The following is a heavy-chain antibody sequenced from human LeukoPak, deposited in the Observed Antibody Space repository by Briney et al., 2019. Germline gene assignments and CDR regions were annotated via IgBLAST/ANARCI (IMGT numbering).Heavy chain of an antibody. J-gene: IGHJ4*02. CDR3: ARPLVGTGYSSSWYFNY. CDR1: GYSFISYW. CDR2: IYPGDSDT. V-gene: IGHV5-51*01. Sequence: GASLQISCKASGYSFISYWIAWVRQLAGKGLEWMGTIYPGDSDTRYSPSFQGQVTISADKSISTAYLQWSSLTASDTAMYYCARPLVGTGYSSSWYFNYWGQGTLVTVSS. D-gene: IGHD6-13*01.